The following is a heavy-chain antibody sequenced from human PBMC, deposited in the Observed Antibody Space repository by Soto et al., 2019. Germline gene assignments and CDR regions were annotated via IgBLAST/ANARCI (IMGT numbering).Heavy chain of an antibody. J-gene: IGHJ6*02. V-gene: IGHV4-34*01. CDR3: AREGLITGTTYYYYGMDV. CDR2: INHIGST. Sequence: SETLSLTCAVYGGSFSGYYWSWIRQPPGKGLEWIGEINHIGSTNYNPSLKSRVTISVDTSKNQFSLKLSSVTAADTAVYYCAREGLITGTTYYYYGMDVWGQGTTVTVSS. CDR1: GGSFSGYY. D-gene: IGHD1-7*01.